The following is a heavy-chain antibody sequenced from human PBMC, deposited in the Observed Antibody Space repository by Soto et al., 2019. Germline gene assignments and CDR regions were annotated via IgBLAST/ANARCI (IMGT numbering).Heavy chain of an antibody. V-gene: IGHV1-18*01. CDR2: ISAHNGNT. D-gene: IGHD1-1*01. CDR3: ARGRYGDY. Sequence: QVHLVQSGAEVKKPGASVKVSCKGSGYIFTTYGITWVRQAPGQGLEWMGWISAHNGNTNYAQKLQGRVAVPRDTSTSTAYIELRYLRYDDTAVYYCARGRYGDYWGQGALVTVSS. J-gene: IGHJ4*02. CDR1: GYIFTTYG.